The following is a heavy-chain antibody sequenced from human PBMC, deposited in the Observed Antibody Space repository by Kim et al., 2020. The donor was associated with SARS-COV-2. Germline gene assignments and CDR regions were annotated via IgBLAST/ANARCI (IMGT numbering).Heavy chain of an antibody. CDR1: GGSISSSSYY. V-gene: IGHV4-39*07. D-gene: IGHD4-17*01. CDR3: ARGHNKGLRPHYFDY. CDR2: IYYSGST. J-gene: IGHJ4*01. Sequence: SETLSLTCTVSGGSISSSSYYWGWIRQPPGKGLEWIGSIYYSGSTYYNPSLKSRVTISVDTSKNQFSLKLSSVTAADTAVYYCARGHNKGLRPHYFDYWG.